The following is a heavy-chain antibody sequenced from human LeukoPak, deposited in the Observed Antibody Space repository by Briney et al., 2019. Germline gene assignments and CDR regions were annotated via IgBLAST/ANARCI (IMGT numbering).Heavy chain of an antibody. CDR2: IIPILGIA. CDR3: ARGPNWNDGDWFDP. J-gene: IGHJ5*02. Sequence: GGSLRLSCAASGFTFSSYAMSWVRQAPGQGLEWMGRIIPILGIANYAQKFQGRVTITADKSTSTAYMELSSLRSEDTAVYYCARGPNWNDGDWFDPWGQGTLVTVSS. V-gene: IGHV1-69*04. CDR1: GFTFSSYA. D-gene: IGHD1-1*01.